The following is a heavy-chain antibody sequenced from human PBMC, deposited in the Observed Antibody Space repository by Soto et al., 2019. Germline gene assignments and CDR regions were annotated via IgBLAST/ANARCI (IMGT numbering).Heavy chain of an antibody. CDR3: VREVSDWSSHGSFDF. D-gene: IGHD2-21*02. CDR2: ISNNGGSA. V-gene: IGHV3-23*01. CDR1: GFTSSSSA. Sequence: PGGARRLSRSACGFTSSSSAVKWLRQAPGKGLEWVSLISNNGGSASHADSVQGRFIISRDNSINTLYLQMNSLRAEDTAIYYCVREVSDWSSHGSFDFWGRGTMVTVSS. J-gene: IGHJ3*01.